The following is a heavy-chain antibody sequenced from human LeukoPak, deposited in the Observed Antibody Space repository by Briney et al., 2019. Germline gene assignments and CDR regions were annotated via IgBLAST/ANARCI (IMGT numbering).Heavy chain of an antibody. CDR2: IKQDGSEQ. J-gene: IGHJ3*02. Sequence: GGSLRLSCAASGFTFSSYWMSWVRQAPGKGLEWVANIKQDGSEQYYVDSVKGRFTISRDNAKDSLHLQMNSLRAEDMALYFCARANYPYGRVNDAFDIWGQGTMVTVSS. D-gene: IGHD3-10*02. V-gene: IGHV3-7*03. CDR1: GFTFSSYW. CDR3: ARANYPYGRVNDAFDI.